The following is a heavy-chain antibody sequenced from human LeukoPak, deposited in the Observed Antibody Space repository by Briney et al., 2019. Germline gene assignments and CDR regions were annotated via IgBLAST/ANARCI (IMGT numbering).Heavy chain of an antibody. Sequence: ASVTVSCKASGGTFSSYAISWVRQAPGQGLEWMGGIIPIFGTANYAQKFQGRVTITADESTSTAYMELSSLRSEDTAVYYCARDPSLYDSSGYYYLGAFDIWGQGTMVTVSS. J-gene: IGHJ3*02. CDR3: ARDPSLYDSSGYYYLGAFDI. D-gene: IGHD3-22*01. CDR2: IIPIFGTA. V-gene: IGHV1-69*13. CDR1: GGTFSSYA.